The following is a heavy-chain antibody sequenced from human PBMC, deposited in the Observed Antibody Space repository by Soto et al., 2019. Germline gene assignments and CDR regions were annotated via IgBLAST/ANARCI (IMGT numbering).Heavy chain of an antibody. D-gene: IGHD3-22*01. CDR3: ARGFSPTYYDSNGYYPFGVY. CDR2: INPNSGGT. Sequence: ASVKVSCKASGYTFTGYYMHWVRQAPGQGLEWMGWINPNSGGTNYAQKFQGRVTMTRDTSISTAYMELSRLRSDDTAVYYCARGFSPTYYDSNGYYPFGVYWGQGTLVTVSS. CDR1: GYTFTGYY. V-gene: IGHV1-2*02. J-gene: IGHJ4*02.